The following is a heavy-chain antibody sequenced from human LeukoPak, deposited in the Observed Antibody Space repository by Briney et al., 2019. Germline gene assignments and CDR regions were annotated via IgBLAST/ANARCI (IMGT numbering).Heavy chain of an antibody. Sequence: SETLSLTCAVYGESFSGYYWNWIRQPPGKGLEWIGEINHSGSTNYNPSLKSRVTISLDTSKNQFSLKLSSVTAADTAVYYCARHYYGSGSYYGSYWGQGTLVTVSS. D-gene: IGHD3-10*01. J-gene: IGHJ4*02. CDR1: GESFSGYY. CDR3: ARHYYGSGSYYGSY. CDR2: INHSGST. V-gene: IGHV4-34*01.